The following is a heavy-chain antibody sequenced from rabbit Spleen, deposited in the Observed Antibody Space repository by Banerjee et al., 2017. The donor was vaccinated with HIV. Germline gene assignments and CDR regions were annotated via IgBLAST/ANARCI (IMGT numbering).Heavy chain of an antibody. J-gene: IGHJ4*01. CDR2: IGTGSGGT. V-gene: IGHV1S45*01. CDR3: ARDLPDIIGWNFSL. Sequence: QEQLEESGGGLVKPEGSLTLTCKASGFPFSTKAVMCWVRQAPGKGLEWIGCIGTGSGGTYSATWAKGRFTVSKTASTTVTLQMTNLTAADTATYFCARDLPDIIGWNFSLWGPGTLVTVS. D-gene: IGHD1-1*01. CDR1: GFPFSTKAV.